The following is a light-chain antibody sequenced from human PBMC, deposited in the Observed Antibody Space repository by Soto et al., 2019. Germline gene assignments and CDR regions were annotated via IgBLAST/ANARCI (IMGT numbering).Light chain of an antibody. J-gene: IGKJ4*01. CDR3: QQFGSSPLT. CDR2: GAS. CDR1: QSVSSK. Sequence: EIVLTQSPGTLSLSPGERATLSCRASQSVSSKLVWYQQKLGQAPRLLIYGASSRATGIPDRFSGSGSGTDFTLTISRLEPDDFAVYYCQQFGSSPLTFGGGTKVEIK. V-gene: IGKV3-20*01.